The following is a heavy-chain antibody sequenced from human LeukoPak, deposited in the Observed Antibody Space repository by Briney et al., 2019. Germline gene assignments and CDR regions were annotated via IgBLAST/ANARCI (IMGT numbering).Heavy chain of an antibody. Sequence: PSETLSLTCTVSGGSISSYYWSWIRQPAGKGLEWIGRIYTSGSTNYNPSLKSRVTMSVDTSKNQFSLKLSSVTAADTAVYYCARGIAVPHSPAYYFDYWGQGTLVTVSS. CDR2: IYTSGST. D-gene: IGHD6-19*01. CDR3: ARGIAVPHSPAYYFDY. CDR1: GGSISSYY. V-gene: IGHV4-4*07. J-gene: IGHJ4*02.